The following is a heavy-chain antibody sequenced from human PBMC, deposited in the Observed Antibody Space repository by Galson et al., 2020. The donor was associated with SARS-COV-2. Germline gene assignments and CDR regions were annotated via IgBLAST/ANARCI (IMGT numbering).Heavy chain of an antibody. Sequence: GGSLRLSCAASGFTFSDYYMSWIRQAPGKGLEWVSYISSSSSYTNYADSVKGRFTISRDNAKNSLYLQMNSLRAEDTAVYYCAREVQNYDILTGYYRGCWFDPWGQGTLVTVSS. J-gene: IGHJ5*02. CDR3: AREVQNYDILTGYYRGCWFDP. V-gene: IGHV3-11*06. CDR1: GFTFSDYY. CDR2: ISSSSSYT. D-gene: IGHD3-9*01.